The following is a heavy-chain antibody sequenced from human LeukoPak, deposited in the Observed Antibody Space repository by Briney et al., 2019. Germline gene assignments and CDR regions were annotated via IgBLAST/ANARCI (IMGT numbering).Heavy chain of an antibody. CDR2: IKQDGSEK. D-gene: IGHD2-15*01. Sequence: GGPLRLSCAASGFSFSPYWMSWVRQAPGKGLEWVANIKQDGSEKYYVDSVKGRFTISRDNAKNSLYLQMNSLRAEDTAVYYCARELGSHYGMDVWGQGTTVTVSS. J-gene: IGHJ6*02. CDR1: GFSFSPYW. CDR3: ARELGSHYGMDV. V-gene: IGHV3-7*04.